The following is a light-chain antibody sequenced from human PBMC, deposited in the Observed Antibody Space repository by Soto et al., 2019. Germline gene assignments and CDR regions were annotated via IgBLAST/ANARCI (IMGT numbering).Light chain of an antibody. V-gene: IGKV1-39*01. CDR1: QSISSY. J-gene: IGKJ4*01. Sequence: DIQMTQSPSSLSASVGARVPITCRASQSISSYLNWYQQKPGNAPKLLIYAASSLQSGVPSRFSGSGSGTDFTLTISSLQPEDFATYYCQRSYSTPRLTFGGGTKVDIK. CDR3: QRSYSTPRLT. CDR2: AAS.